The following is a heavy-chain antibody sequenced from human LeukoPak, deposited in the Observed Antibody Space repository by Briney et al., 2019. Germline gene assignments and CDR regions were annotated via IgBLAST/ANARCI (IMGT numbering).Heavy chain of an antibody. D-gene: IGHD6-13*01. CDR2: IYYSGST. CDR1: RGSISSSSYY. CDR3: PTYTYSSSCYGHDY. Sequence: PSETLSLTCPVSRGSISSSSYYWGWIRQPPGKGLEWIGSIYYSGSTYYNPSLKSRVTISVDTSKNQFSLKLSSVTAAGTAVYYGPTYTYSSSCYGHDYWGQGTLVTVSS. J-gene: IGHJ4*02. V-gene: IGHV4-39*01.